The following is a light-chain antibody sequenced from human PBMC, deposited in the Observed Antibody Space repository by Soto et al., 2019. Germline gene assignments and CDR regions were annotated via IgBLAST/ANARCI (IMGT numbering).Light chain of an antibody. CDR1: QSISSY. CDR3: QQSYSTPPIT. Sequence: DIQMTQSPSSLSASVGDRVTITCRASQSISSYLNWYQQKPGKAPKLLIYAASSLQSGVPSRFSGSGSGTDFTLTISSLQPEDFATYYCQQSYSTPPITFGQGTRQEIQ. V-gene: IGKV1-39*01. CDR2: AAS. J-gene: IGKJ5*01.